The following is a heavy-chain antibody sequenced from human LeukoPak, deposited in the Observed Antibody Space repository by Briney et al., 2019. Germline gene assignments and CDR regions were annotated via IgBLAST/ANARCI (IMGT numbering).Heavy chain of an antibody. D-gene: IGHD3-10*01. CDR1: GGSFSGYY. CDR3: ARGITADY. Sequence: SETLSLTCAVYGGSFSGYYWSWIRQPPGKGLEWIGEINHSGSTNYNPSLKSRVTISVDTSKNQFSLKLSSVTAADTAAYYCARGITADYWGQGTLVTVSS. J-gene: IGHJ4*02. CDR2: INHSGST. V-gene: IGHV4-34*01.